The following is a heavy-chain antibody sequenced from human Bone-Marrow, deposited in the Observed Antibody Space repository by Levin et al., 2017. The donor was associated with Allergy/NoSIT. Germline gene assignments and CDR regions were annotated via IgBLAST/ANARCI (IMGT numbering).Heavy chain of an antibody. V-gene: IGHV1-2*06. Sequence: ASVKVSCESSGHTFIGYYMHWVRQAPGQGLEWVGRINPNNGGTDYAQKFRGRVSMTRDTSTETAYMELNSLRSDDTAVYYCARATYDRSGSPWGPWGQGTLVTVSP. D-gene: IGHD3-22*01. CDR3: ARATYDRSGSPWGP. CDR2: INPNNGGT. J-gene: IGHJ5*02. CDR1: GHTFIGYY.